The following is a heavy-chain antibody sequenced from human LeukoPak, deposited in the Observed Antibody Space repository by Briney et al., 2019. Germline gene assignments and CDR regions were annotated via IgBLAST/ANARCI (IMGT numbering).Heavy chain of an antibody. CDR2: IHYSGST. Sequence: SETLSLTCTVSGGSISTYYWSWIRQTPGKGLEWIGYIHYSGSTNYNPSLNSRVTILVDTSKNQFSLKVNSVTAADTAVYYCARGTHSSSPIPLDYWGQGTLVTVSS. CDR3: ARGTHSSSPIPLDY. J-gene: IGHJ4*02. CDR1: GGSISTYY. D-gene: IGHD6-6*01. V-gene: IGHV4-59*01.